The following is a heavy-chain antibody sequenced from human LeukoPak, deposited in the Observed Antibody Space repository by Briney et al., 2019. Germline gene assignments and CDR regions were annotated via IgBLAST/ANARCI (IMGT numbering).Heavy chain of an antibody. Sequence: SETLSLTCAVYGGSFSGYYWSWTRQPPGKGLEWIGEINHSGSTNYNPSLKSRVTISVDTSKNQFSLKLSSVTAADTAVYYCARTDDYYYMDVWGKGTTVTVSS. J-gene: IGHJ6*03. V-gene: IGHV4-34*01. D-gene: IGHD3-3*01. CDR3: ARTDDYYYMDV. CDR1: GGSFSGYY. CDR2: INHSGST.